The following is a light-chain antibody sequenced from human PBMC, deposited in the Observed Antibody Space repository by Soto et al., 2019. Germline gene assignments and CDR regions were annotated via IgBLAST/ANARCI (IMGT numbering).Light chain of an antibody. V-gene: IGKV1-9*01. Sequence: DVQLTESASFLSASVGDIVTITCRASQGISSYLAWYQHKRGKAPKLLIYAASTLQRGVPSRFSGSGSGTEFTLTLSSLQPEDFATYYCQQLNPTRTFGPRTKVDI. J-gene: IGKJ3*01. CDR3: QQLNPTRT. CDR2: AAS. CDR1: QGISSY.